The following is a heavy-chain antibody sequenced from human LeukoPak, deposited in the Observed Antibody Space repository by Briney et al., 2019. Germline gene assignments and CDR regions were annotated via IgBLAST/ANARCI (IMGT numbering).Heavy chain of an antibody. V-gene: IGHV3-48*02. CDR3: ASVLAESGLFDY. D-gene: IGHD3-3*02. CDR2: IRSSGSII. J-gene: IGHJ4*02. CDR1: GFTSSSYN. Sequence: LPGGSLRLSCAASGFTSSSYNMHWVRQAPGKGLEWVSYIRSSGSIIYYADSVKGRFTISRDNPKKSLNLQMNSLRDEDTAVYYCASVLAESGLFDYWGQGTLVTVSS.